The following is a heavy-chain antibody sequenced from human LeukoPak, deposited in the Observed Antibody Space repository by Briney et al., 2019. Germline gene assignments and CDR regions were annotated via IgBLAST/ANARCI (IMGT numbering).Heavy chain of an antibody. CDR3: ARNRAPYYYDSSGYYPYYYYYMDV. J-gene: IGHJ6*03. CDR1: GGSISSYY. CDR2: IYYSGST. Sequence: NSSETLSLTCTVSGGSISSYYWSWLRQPPGKGLEWIGYIYYSGSTNYNPSLKSRVTISVDTSKNQFSLKLSSVTAADTAVYYCARNRAPYYYDSSGYYPYYYYYMDVWGKGTTVTVSS. V-gene: IGHV4-59*01. D-gene: IGHD3-22*01.